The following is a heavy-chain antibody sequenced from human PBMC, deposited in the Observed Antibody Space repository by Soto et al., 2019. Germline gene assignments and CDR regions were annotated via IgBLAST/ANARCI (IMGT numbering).Heavy chain of an antibody. J-gene: IGHJ4*02. CDR2: IYYSGST. V-gene: IGHV4-31*03. D-gene: IGHD1-26*01. CDR3: ARAPSGSYPLGY. Sequence: QVQLQESGPGLVKPSQTLSLTCTVSGDSISSGGYYWNWIRQHPGKGLEWIGYIYYSGSTYYNPSLMGRTIISVDTSKNQFSLKLSSVTAADTAVYYCARAPSGSYPLGYWGQGTLVTVSS. CDR1: GDSISSGGYY.